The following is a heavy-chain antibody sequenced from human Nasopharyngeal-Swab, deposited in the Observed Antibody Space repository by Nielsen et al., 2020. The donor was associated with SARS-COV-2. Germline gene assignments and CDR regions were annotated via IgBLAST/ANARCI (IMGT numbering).Heavy chain of an antibody. CDR3: ARAGRVGDAYTGLDV. CDR1: GGSFNGFY. Sequence: SETLSLTCSVSGGSFNGFYWNWIRQAPGKGLEWIGEINHNERTNYNPSSKSRVTMSVNTSTNQVSLKLNSLIATDTAVYYCARAGRVGDAYTGLDVWGQGTTVTVSS. D-gene: IGHD5-24*01. CDR2: INHNERT. V-gene: IGHV4-34*01. J-gene: IGHJ6*02.